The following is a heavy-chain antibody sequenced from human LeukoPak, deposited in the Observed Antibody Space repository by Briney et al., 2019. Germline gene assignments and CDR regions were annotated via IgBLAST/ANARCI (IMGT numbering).Heavy chain of an antibody. CDR3: ARQSRDGSKTRGYYFDH. V-gene: IGHV5-51*01. Sequence: GESLKISCQVSGYIFTDYWIGWVRQMPGKGLESMGIIYPADSDTAYSPFFQGQVTIPADKSISTVYLQWSSLKASDTAMYYCARQSRDGSKTRGYYFDHWGQGTLVTVSS. D-gene: IGHD3-10*01. CDR1: GYIFTDYW. CDR2: IYPADSDT. J-gene: IGHJ4*02.